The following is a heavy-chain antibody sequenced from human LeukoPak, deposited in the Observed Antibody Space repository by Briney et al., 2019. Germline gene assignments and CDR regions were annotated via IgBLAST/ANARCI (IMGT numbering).Heavy chain of an antibody. Sequence: GGSLRLSCAASGFTFSSYGMSWVRQAPGKGLEWVSAISGSAVSTYYADSVKGRFTISRDNSKSTLYVQMNSLRAEDTAVYYCAKGGLDWSRPLDYWGQGTQDTVSS. V-gene: IGHV3-23*01. D-gene: IGHD3-9*01. CDR2: ISGSAVST. CDR3: AKGGLDWSRPLDY. CDR1: GFTFSSYG. J-gene: IGHJ4*02.